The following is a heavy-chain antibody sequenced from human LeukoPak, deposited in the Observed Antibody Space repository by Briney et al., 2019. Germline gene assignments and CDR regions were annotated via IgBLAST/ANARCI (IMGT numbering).Heavy chain of an antibody. Sequence: GGSLRLSCAASGFTFSDYYMSSIRQAPGKGLEGVSYISSSGSTIYYADSVKGRFTISRDNAKNSLYLQMNSLRAEDTAVYYCARVRGSGTNWFDPWGQGTLVTVSS. D-gene: IGHD3-10*01. CDR1: GFTFSDYY. CDR2: ISSSGSTI. CDR3: ARVRGSGTNWFDP. V-gene: IGHV3-11*01. J-gene: IGHJ5*02.